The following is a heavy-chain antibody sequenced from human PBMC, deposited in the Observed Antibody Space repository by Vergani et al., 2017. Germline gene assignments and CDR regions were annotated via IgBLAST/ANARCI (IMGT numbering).Heavy chain of an antibody. V-gene: IGHV3-30*03. CDR1: GFTSSYYC. J-gene: IGHJ1*01. Sequence: QVHLVESGGGVVQPGRSLRLSCVVSGFTSSYYCMHWVRQAPGKGLEWVAVISYDGTQKYYADSVKGRFTISRDNSKSTLYLQMNSLRTEDTAVYYCATKSCGTPGCQIEYFREWGQGTLVTVSS. D-gene: IGHD1-1*01. CDR3: ATKSCGTPGCQIEYFRE. CDR2: ISYDGTQK.